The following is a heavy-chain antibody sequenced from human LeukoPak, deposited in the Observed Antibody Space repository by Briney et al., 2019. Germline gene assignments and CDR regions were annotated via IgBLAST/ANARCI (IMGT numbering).Heavy chain of an antibody. D-gene: IGHD2-21*01. Sequence: SETLSLTCAVDGGSLSGYYWSWIRQPPGKGLEWIGEINQSGNTNYNPTNYNPSLKSRVTISVGTSKNQFSLKLTSVTAADTAVYYCARHVLGYYNYYMDVWGRGTTVTISS. CDR2: INQSGNTNYNPT. V-gene: IGHV4-34*01. J-gene: IGHJ6*03. CDR1: GGSLSGYY. CDR3: ARHVLGYYNYYMDV.